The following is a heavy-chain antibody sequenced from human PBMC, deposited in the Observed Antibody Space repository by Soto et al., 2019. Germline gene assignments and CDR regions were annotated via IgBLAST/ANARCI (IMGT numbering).Heavy chain of an antibody. D-gene: IGHD1-26*01. CDR3: ARREQEGLTGGWFDP. CDR1: GYTFTSYA. CDR2: INAGNGNT. J-gene: IGHJ5*02. Sequence: QVQLVQSGAEVKKPGASVKVSCKASGYTFTSYAMHWVRQAPGQRLEWMGWINAGNGNTKYSQKFQGRVTITRDTSASTDHMELSSLRSEDTAAYYCARREQEGLTGGWFDPWGQGTLVTVSS. V-gene: IGHV1-3*01.